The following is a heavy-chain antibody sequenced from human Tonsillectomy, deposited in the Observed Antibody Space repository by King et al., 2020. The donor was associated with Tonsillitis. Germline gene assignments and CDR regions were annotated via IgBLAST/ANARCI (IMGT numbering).Heavy chain of an antibody. V-gene: IGHV3-23*04. CDR2: ISGSGGST. CDR3: AKEGRSRFKIVVVTPPLFDY. D-gene: IGHD3-22*01. CDR1: GFTFSSYA. Sequence: VQLVESGGGLVQPGGSLRLSCAASGFTFSSYAMSWVRQAPGKGLEWVSAISGSGGSTYYADSVKGRFTISRDNSKNTLYLQMNSLRAEDTAVYYCAKEGRSRFKIVVVTPPLFDYWGQGTLVTVSS. J-gene: IGHJ4*02.